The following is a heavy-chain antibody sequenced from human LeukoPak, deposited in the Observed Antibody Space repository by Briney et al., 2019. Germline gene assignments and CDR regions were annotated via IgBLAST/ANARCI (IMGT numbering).Heavy chain of an antibody. CDR3: ASNGGRYDAFDI. Sequence: SETLSLTCTVSGGSISSYYWGWIRQPPGKGLEWIGSIYYSGSTYYNPSLKSRVTISVDTSKNQFSLKLSSVTAADTAVYYCASNGGRYDAFDIWGQGTMVTVSS. J-gene: IGHJ3*02. V-gene: IGHV4-39*01. CDR2: IYYSGST. CDR1: GGSISSYY. D-gene: IGHD2-8*01.